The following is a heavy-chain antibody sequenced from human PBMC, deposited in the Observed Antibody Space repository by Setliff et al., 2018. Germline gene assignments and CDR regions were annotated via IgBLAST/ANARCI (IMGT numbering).Heavy chain of an antibody. Sequence: ETLSLTCEVSGASTTTYYWSWIRQPPGKGLEWIGYVFYGGNTKFNPPLKSRASISVDTTKNQFSLRLISVTAADTAIYYCARHLGPWDPVDYWGPGTLVTVSS. CDR3: ARHLGPWDPVDY. CDR2: VFYGGNT. J-gene: IGHJ4*02. CDR1: GASTTTYY. V-gene: IGHV4-59*08. D-gene: IGHD1-26*01.